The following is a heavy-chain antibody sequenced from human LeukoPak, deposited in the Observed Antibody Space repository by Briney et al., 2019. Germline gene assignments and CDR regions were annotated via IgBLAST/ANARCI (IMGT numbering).Heavy chain of an antibody. J-gene: IGHJ4*02. CDR3: ARLFAVVTRFFDY. D-gene: IGHD3-3*01. Sequence: PSETLSLTCTVSGGSISSSSYYWGWIRQPPGKGLEWIGSIYYSGSSYYNPSLKSRVTISVDTSKNQFSLKLSSVTAADTAVYYCARLFAVVTRFFDYWGQGTLVTVSS. CDR2: IYYSGSS. V-gene: IGHV4-39*01. CDR1: GGSISSSSYY.